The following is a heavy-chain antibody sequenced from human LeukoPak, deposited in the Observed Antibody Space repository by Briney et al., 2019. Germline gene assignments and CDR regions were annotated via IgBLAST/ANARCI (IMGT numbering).Heavy chain of an antibody. V-gene: IGHV1-18*04. CDR1: GYSFTSYG. CDR2: ISTHNGNT. D-gene: IGHD2-15*01. Sequence: ASVKVSCKASGYSFTSYGISWVRQAPGQGLEWTGWISTHNGNTNYAQKLQGRVTMTIDTSTSTAYMDLTSLRSDDTAVYYCASHEGYCSGGSCPYYYGMDVWGQGTTVTVSS. J-gene: IGHJ6*02. CDR3: ASHEGYCSGGSCPYYYGMDV.